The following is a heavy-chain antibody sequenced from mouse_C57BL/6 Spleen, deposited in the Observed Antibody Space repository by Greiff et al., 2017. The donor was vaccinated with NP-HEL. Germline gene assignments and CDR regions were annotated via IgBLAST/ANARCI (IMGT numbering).Heavy chain of an antibody. J-gene: IGHJ1*03. CDR1: GYSFTDYN. CDR3: ARSGGTRDWYFDV. D-gene: IGHD1-1*02. V-gene: IGHV1-39*01. Sequence: VQLKESGPELVKPGASVKISCKASGYSFTDYNMNWVKQSNGKSLEWIGVINPNYGTTSYNQKFKGKATLTVDQSSSTAYMQLNSLTSEDSAVYYCARSGGTRDWYFDVWGTGTTVTVSS. CDR2: INPNYGTT.